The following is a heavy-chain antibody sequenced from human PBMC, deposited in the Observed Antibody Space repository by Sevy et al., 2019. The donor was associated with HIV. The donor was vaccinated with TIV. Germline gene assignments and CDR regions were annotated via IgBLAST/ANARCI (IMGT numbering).Heavy chain of an antibody. CDR2: INTDGSST. Sequence: GGSLRLSCAASGFTFSIYWMHWVRQAPGKGLVWVSRINTDGSSTNYAESLKGRFTISRDNAKNTLYLQVNSLRAEDTDVYYCARQGEGGNWFDPWGQGTLVTVSS. CDR3: ARQGEGGNWFDP. D-gene: IGHD3-16*01. CDR1: GFTFSIYW. J-gene: IGHJ5*02. V-gene: IGHV3-74*01.